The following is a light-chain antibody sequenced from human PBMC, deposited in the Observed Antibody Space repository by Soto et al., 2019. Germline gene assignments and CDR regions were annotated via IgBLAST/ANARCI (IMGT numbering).Light chain of an antibody. CDR2: AAS. Sequence: DIQMTQSPSSVSASVGDRVTITCRASQDVSSWLAWYQQKPGKAPKLLIYAASSLQSGVPSRFSGGGSGTDFTLTISSLQPEDFATYYCQQANSLPPTFGQGTRLEIK. CDR3: QQANSLPPT. V-gene: IGKV1-12*01. J-gene: IGKJ5*01. CDR1: QDVSSW.